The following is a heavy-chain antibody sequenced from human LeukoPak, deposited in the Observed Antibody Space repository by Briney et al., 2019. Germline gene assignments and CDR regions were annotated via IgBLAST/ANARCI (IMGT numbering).Heavy chain of an antibody. CDR3: AKESYAGVLLRFPGVVDY. Sequence: PGGSLRLSCAASGFTFSSYAMSWVRQAPGKGLEWVSAISGSGGSTYYADSVKGRFTISRDNSKNTLYLQMNSLRAEDTAVYYCAKESYAGVLLRFPGVVDYWGQGTLVTVSS. J-gene: IGHJ4*02. V-gene: IGHV3-23*01. CDR2: ISGSGGST. D-gene: IGHD3-10*01. CDR1: GFTFSSYA.